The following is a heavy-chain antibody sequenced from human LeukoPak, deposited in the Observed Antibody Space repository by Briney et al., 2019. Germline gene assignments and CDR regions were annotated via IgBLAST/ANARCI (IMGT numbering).Heavy chain of an antibody. D-gene: IGHD3-16*01. CDR3: ATDLVSAPKGGLFDY. CDR2: IYSDGVI. V-gene: IGHV3-53*01. Sequence: GGSLRLSCAASGFTVSGNQMSWVRQAPGKGLEWVSVIYSDGVIKYADSVKGRFTISRDNSRNTLYLQMNSLRAEDTAVYYCATDLVSAPKGGLFDYWGQGTLVTVSS. J-gene: IGHJ4*02. CDR1: GFTVSGNQ.